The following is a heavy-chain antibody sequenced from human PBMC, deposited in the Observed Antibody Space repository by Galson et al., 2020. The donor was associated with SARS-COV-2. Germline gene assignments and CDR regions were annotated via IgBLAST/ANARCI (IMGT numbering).Heavy chain of an antibody. V-gene: IGHV5-51*01. J-gene: IGHJ6*02. CDR1: GYTFTDYW. Sequence: GESLKISCKGSGYTFTDYWIGWDRQMPGKGLEWMGIIYPGDSDTRYSPSFEGQVTISIDKSISTAYLQWSSLKASDNAIYYRGRLIAGNYGMDVWGQGTTVTVSS. D-gene: IGHD3-16*02. CDR2: IYPGDSDT. CDR3: GRLIAGNYGMDV.